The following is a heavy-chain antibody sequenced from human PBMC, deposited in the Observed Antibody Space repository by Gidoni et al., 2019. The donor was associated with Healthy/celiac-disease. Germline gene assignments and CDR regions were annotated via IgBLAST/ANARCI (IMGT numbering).Heavy chain of an antibody. J-gene: IGHJ6*02. CDR1: GFTFSSYW. CDR2: IKQDGSEK. CDR3: AREGVTMVRGVISKNGMDV. V-gene: IGHV3-7*01. D-gene: IGHD3-10*01. Sequence: EVQLGESGGGLVQPGGSLSLFCAASGFTFSSYWMSWVRQAAGKGLGWVANIKQDGSEKYYVDSVKGRYTISRDNAKNSLYLQMNSLRAEDTAVYYCAREGVTMVRGVISKNGMDVWGQGTTVTVSS.